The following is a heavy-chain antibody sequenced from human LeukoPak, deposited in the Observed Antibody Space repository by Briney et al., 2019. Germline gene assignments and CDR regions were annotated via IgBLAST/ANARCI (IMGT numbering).Heavy chain of an antibody. CDR3: RRGTGRLAQEVYYGMDV. CDR2: ISYDGSNK. Sequence: GRSLRLSCAASGFTFSSYGMHWVRQAPGKGLEWVAVISYDGSNKYYADSVKGRFTISRDNSKNTLYLQMNSLRAEDTAVYYCRRGTGRLAQEVYYGMDVWGQGTTVTVS. CDR1: GFTFSSYG. V-gene: IGHV3-30*03. J-gene: IGHJ6*02. D-gene: IGHD1-14*01.